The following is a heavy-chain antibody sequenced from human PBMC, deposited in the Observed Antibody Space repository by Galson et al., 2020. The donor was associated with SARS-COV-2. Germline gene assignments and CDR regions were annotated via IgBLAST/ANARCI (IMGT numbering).Heavy chain of an antibody. V-gene: IGHV1-8*01. CDR1: GYTFTSYD. CDR2: MNPNSGNT. D-gene: IGHD3-10*01. Sequence: ASVKVSCKASGYTFTSYDINWVRQATGQGLEWMGWMNPNSGNTGYAQKFQGRVTMTRNTSISTAYMELSSLRSEDTAVYYCARVPQLWFGELSYGMDVWGQGTTVTGSS. J-gene: IGHJ6*02. CDR3: ARVPQLWFGELSYGMDV.